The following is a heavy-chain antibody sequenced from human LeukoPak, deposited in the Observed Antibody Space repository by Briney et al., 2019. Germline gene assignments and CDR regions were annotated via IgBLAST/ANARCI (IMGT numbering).Heavy chain of an antibody. V-gene: IGHV1-8*01. D-gene: IGHD3-9*01. Sequence: ASVKVSCKASGYTFTNYDINWVRQATGQGLEWMGWMNPNSGNTGYAQKFQGRVTTTRNTSITTAYMELSSLRSEDTAVYYCASSGPTGYYFQDAFDIWGQGTMVTISS. CDR1: GYTFTNYD. CDR3: ASSGPTGYYFQDAFDI. J-gene: IGHJ3*02. CDR2: MNPNSGNT.